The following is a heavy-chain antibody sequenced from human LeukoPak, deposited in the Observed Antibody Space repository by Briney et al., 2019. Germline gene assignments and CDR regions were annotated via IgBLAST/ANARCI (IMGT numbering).Heavy chain of an antibody. Sequence: PGGSLRLSCAASGFSLSDYWMYWVRQDPGQGLVCVSRLSSDGSNTRYADSVKGRFTVSRDNAKNTLYLQMNSLRAEDTAVYYCAREGTASIDYWGQGTLVTVSS. CDR2: LSSDGSNT. CDR1: GFSLSDYW. D-gene: IGHD3-10*01. J-gene: IGHJ4*02. V-gene: IGHV3-74*01. CDR3: AREGTASIDY.